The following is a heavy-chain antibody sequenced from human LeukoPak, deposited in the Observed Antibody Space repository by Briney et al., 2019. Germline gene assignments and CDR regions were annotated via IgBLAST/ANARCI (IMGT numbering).Heavy chain of an antibody. Sequence: PSETLSLTCTVSGGSISSYYWSWIRQPPGKGLEWVSAISGSGGSTYYADSVKGRFTISRDNSKNTLYLQMNSLRAEDTAVYYCAKDGSRVPAAIPGGHYYYYMDVWGKGTTVTVSS. CDR3: AKDGSRVPAAIPGGHYYYYMDV. CDR2: ISGSGGST. CDR1: GGSISSYY. J-gene: IGHJ6*03. D-gene: IGHD2-2*02. V-gene: IGHV3-23*01.